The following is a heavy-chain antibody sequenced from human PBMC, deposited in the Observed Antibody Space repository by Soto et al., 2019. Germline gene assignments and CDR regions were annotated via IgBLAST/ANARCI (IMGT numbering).Heavy chain of an antibody. CDR1: GGTFSSYA. J-gene: IGHJ6*02. Sequence: SVKVSCKTSGGTFSSYAISWVRQAPGQGLEWMGGIVPLFRTTNYAQKFQGRVTITADTSTYTVYMELSGLRSGDTAVYYCARGAYRTAYSNATYRTCLEVCGQGTTVTVSS. V-gene: IGHV1-69*06. CDR3: ARGAYRTAYSNATYRTCLEV. CDR2: IVPLFRTT. D-gene: IGHD2-15*01.